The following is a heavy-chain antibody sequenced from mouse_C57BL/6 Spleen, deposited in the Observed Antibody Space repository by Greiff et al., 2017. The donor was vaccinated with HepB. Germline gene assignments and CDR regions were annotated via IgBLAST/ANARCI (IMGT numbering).Heavy chain of an antibody. V-gene: IGHV1-20*01. D-gene: IGHD2-5*01. CDR1: GYSFTGYF. CDR2: INPYNGDT. J-gene: IGHJ1*03. Sequence: EVQLQQSGPELVKPGDSVKISCKASGYSFTGYFMNWVMQSHGKSLEWIGRINPYNGDTFYNQKFKGKATLTVDKSSSTAHMELRSLTSEDSAVYYCARSGYSNYAWYFDVWGTGTTVTVSS. CDR3: ARSGYSNYAWYFDV.